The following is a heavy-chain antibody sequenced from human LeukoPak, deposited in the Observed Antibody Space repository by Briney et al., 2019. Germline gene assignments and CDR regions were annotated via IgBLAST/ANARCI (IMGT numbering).Heavy chain of an antibody. CDR1: GGSIRDNY. CDR2: AYYSAHT. J-gene: IGHJ4*02. V-gene: IGHV4-59*08. D-gene: IGHD2-15*01. CDR3: ARHPFATPFDY. Sequence: PSETLSPTCTVSGGSIRDNYWSCFWHPPGKGLERMGYAYYSAHTNYISSLKSRVTMSLDTSKSQFSLRLSSVTAADTAVYFCARHPFATPFDYWGPGTLVTVSS.